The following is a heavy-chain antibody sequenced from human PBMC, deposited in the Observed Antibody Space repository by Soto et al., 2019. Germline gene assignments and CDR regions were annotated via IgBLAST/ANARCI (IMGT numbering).Heavy chain of an antibody. V-gene: IGHV3-30*18. D-gene: IGHD2-8*01. Sequence: QVQLVESGGGVVQPGRSLRLSCAASGFTFSSYGMHWVRQAPGKGLEWVAVISYDGSNKYYADSVKGRFTISRDNSKNTLYLQMNSLRAEDTAVYYCAKELMVYANTNYYYYGMDVW. CDR1: GFTFSSYG. CDR2: ISYDGSNK. J-gene: IGHJ6*01. CDR3: AKELMVYANTNYYYYGMDV.